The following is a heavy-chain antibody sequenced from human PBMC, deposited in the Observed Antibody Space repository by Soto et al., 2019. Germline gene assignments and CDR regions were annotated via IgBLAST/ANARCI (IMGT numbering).Heavy chain of an antibody. CDR1: GFTFSSYG. CDR2: IWYDGSNK. Sequence: GGSLRLSCAAAGFTFSSYGMHWVRQAPGKGLEWVAVIWYDGSNKYYAESVKGRFTISRDNSKNTLYLQMNSLRAEDTAVYYCARDKPFLEWLGLYYYYGMDVWGQGTTVTVSS. CDR3: ARDKPFLEWLGLYYYYGMDV. J-gene: IGHJ6*02. V-gene: IGHV3-33*01. D-gene: IGHD3-3*02.